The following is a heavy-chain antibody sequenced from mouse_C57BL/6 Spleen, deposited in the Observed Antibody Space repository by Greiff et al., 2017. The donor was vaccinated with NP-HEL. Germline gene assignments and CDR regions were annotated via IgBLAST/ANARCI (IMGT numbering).Heavy chain of an antibody. Sequence: EVKLQESGGGLVKPGGSLKLSCAASGFTFSDYGMHWVRQAPEKGLEWVAYISSGSSTIYYADTVKGRFTISRDNAKNTLFLQMTSLRSEDTAMYYCARYDGSYWYFDVWGTGTTVTVSS. CDR3: ARYDGSYWYFDV. CDR2: ISSGSSTI. CDR1: GFTFSDYG. V-gene: IGHV5-17*01. D-gene: IGHD2-12*01. J-gene: IGHJ1*03.